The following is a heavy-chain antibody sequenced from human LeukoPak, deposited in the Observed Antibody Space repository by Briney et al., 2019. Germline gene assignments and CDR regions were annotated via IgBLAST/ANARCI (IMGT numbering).Heavy chain of an antibody. CDR2: IYYSGST. V-gene: IGHV4-59*08. Sequence: SETLSLTSTVSGGSISSYYWSWIRQPPGKGLEWIGYIYYSGSTNYNPSLKSRVTISVDTSKNQFSLKLSSVTAADTAVYYCAAAAAGTEYWGQGTLVTVSS. D-gene: IGHD6-13*01. CDR3: AAAAAGTEY. J-gene: IGHJ4*02. CDR1: GGSISSYY.